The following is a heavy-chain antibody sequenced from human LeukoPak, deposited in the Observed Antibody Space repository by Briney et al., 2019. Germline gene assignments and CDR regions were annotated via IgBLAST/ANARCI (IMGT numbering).Heavy chain of an antibody. CDR2: INTDGTST. CDR3: ASHYASGCTSGY. J-gene: IGHJ4*02. CDR1: GFAFSNYW. V-gene: IGHV3-74*01. Sequence: PGGSLRLSCAASGFAFSNYWLHWVRQAPGKGLVWVSRINTDGTSTSYADSVQGRFTISRDNAKNTLFLQMNTLRAEDTAVYYCASHYASGCTSGYWGQGTLVTVSS. D-gene: IGHD3-10*01.